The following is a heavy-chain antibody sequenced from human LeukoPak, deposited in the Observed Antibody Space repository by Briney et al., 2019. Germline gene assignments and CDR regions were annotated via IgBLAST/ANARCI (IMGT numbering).Heavy chain of an antibody. V-gene: IGHV3-30*18. CDR2: ISYDGSNK. J-gene: IGHJ3*02. D-gene: IGHD6-13*01. Sequence: PGGSLRLSCAASGFTFSSYGMHWVRQAPGKGLEWVAVISYDGSNKYYADSVKGRFTISRDNSKNTLYLQMNSLRAEDTAVYYCAKEVEVAAAAADAFDIWGQGTMVTVSS. CDR3: AKEVEVAAAAADAFDI. CDR1: GFTFSSYG.